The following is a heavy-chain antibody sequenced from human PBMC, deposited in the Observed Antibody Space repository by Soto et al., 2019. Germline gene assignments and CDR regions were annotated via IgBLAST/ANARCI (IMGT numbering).Heavy chain of an antibody. CDR2: IYPGDSDT. Sequence: GASLKISCKGSGYSFTSYWIGWVRQMPGKGLEWMGIIYPGDSDTRYSPSFQGQVTISADKSISTAYLQWSSMKASATAMYYCARIGVVVVPAATYYYYGMDVWGQGTTVTVSS. CDR3: ARIGVVVVPAATYYYYGMDV. D-gene: IGHD2-2*01. J-gene: IGHJ6*02. CDR1: GYSFTSYW. V-gene: IGHV5-51*01.